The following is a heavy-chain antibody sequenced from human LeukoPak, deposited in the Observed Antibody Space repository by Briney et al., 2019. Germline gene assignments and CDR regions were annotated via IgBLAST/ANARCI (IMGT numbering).Heavy chain of an antibody. CDR1: GASVSSDY. D-gene: IGHD6-19*01. V-gene: IGHV4-59*08. J-gene: IGHJ4*02. CDR3: ARQLGGGWYYDY. Sequence: PSETLSLTCTVSGASVSSDYWSWLRQSPGKGLEWIGYIYYSGSTNYNPSLKSRVTISVDTSKNQFSLKLSSVTAADTAVYYCARQLGGGWYYDYWGQGTPGHRLL. CDR2: IYYSGST.